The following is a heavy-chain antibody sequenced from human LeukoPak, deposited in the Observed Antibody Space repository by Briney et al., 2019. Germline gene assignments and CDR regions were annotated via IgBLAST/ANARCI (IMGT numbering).Heavy chain of an antibody. D-gene: IGHD1-26*01. V-gene: IGHV1-46*01. CDR2: INPSGGST. Sequence: GASVKVSCKASRYTFINYYMHWVRQAPGQGLEWMGIINPSGGSTNYAQKFQGRVTMTRDTSISTAYMELSRLRSDDTAVYSCARPETLGYSGNYYYFDYWGQGTLVTVSS. J-gene: IGHJ4*02. CDR1: RYTFINYY. CDR3: ARPETLGYSGNYYYFDY.